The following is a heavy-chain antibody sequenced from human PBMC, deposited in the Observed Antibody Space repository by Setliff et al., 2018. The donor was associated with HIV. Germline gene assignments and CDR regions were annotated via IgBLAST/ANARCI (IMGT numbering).Heavy chain of an antibody. CDR3: ARGDGTKYYYYYYMDV. V-gene: IGHV4-59*01. D-gene: IGHD1-7*01. CDR1: GGSISSYY. J-gene: IGHJ6*03. CDR2: INYSGST. Sequence: PSETLSLTCTVSGGSISSYYWSWIRQPPGKGLEWIGYINYSGSTNYNPSLQSRVTISVDTSKNQFSLKLSSVTAADTAVYYCARGDGTKYYYYYYMDVWGKGTTVTVSS.